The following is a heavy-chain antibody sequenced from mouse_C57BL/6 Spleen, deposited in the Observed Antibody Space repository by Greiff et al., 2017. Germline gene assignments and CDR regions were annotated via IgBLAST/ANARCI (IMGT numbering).Heavy chain of an antibody. CDR1: GYTFTSYW. D-gene: IGHD2-14*01. Sequence: VQLQQPGTELVKPGASVKLSCKASGYTFTSYWMHWVKQRPGQGLEWIGNINPSNGGTNYNEKFKSKATLTVDKSSSKAYMQLSSLTSEDSAVYDCAREMGYAAWFAYWGQGTLVTVSA. V-gene: IGHV1-53*01. CDR2: INPSNGGT. J-gene: IGHJ3*01. CDR3: AREMGYAAWFAY.